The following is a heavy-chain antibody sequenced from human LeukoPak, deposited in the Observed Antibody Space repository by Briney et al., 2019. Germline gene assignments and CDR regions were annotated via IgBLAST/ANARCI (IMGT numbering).Heavy chain of an antibody. CDR3: ARVSPVTTDYYYYGMDV. D-gene: IGHD4-17*01. CDR1: GGTFSSYA. Sequence: ASVKVSCKASGGTFSSYAISWVRQAPGQGLEWTGGIIPIFGTANYAQKFQGRVTITADESTSTAYMELSSLRSEDTAVYYCARVSPVTTDYYYYGMDVWGQGTTVTVSS. CDR2: IIPIFGTA. V-gene: IGHV1-69*01. J-gene: IGHJ6*02.